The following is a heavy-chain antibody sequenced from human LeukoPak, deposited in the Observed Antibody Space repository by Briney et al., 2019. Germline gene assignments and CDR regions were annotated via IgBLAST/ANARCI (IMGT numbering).Heavy chain of an antibody. CDR3: ATPAPTIGPWGYYYYYMDV. CDR1: GYTFTSYY. J-gene: IGHJ6*03. V-gene: IGHV1-46*01. CDR2: INPSGGST. D-gene: IGHD3-16*01. Sequence: ASVKVSCKASGYTFTSYYMHWVRQAPGQGLEWMGIINPSGGSTSYAQKFQGRVTMTRDTSTSTVYMELSSLRSEDTAVYYCATPAPTIGPWGYYYYYMDVWGKGTTVTVSS.